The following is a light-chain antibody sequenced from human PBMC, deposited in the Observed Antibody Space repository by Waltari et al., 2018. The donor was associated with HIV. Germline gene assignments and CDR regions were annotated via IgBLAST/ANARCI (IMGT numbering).Light chain of an antibody. Sequence: SYELTQPPSVSVSPGQTATITCSGDHLPKQYGDWYQQKSGQAPVLVIYKDSERPSGIPERFSGSTSGTTVTLTIHGVQAEDEADYYCQSADSSGTYVFGGGTKLTVL. CDR3: QSADSSGTYV. V-gene: IGLV3-25*03. CDR2: KDS. CDR1: HLPKQY. J-gene: IGLJ2*01.